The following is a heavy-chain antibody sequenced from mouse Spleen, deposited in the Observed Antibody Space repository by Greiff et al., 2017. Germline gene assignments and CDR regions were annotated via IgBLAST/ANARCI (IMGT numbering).Heavy chain of an antibody. CDR2: IDPENGDT. CDR1: GFNIKDYY. J-gene: IGHJ2*01. Sequence: VQLKESGAELVRSGASVKLSCTASGFNIKDYYMHWVKQRPEQGLEWIGWIDPENGDTEYAPKFQGKATMTADTSSNTAYLQLSSLTSEDTAVYYCNAAGTGNYWGQGTTLTVSS. V-gene: IGHV14-4*02. CDR3: NAAGTGNY. D-gene: IGHD4-1*01.